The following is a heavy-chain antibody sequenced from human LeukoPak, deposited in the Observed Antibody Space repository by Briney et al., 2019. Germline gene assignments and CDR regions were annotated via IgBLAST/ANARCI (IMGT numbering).Heavy chain of an antibody. Sequence: SETLSLTCTVSGGSISSYYWSWIRQPPGKGLEWTGYIYYSGSTNYNPSLKSRVTISVDTSKNQFSLKLSSVTAADTAVYYYARVSGAHSYYYYYMDVWGKGTTVTVSS. CDR2: IYYSGST. CDR1: GGSISSYY. CDR3: ARVSGAHSYYYYYMDV. V-gene: IGHV4-59*01. D-gene: IGHD3-10*01. J-gene: IGHJ6*03.